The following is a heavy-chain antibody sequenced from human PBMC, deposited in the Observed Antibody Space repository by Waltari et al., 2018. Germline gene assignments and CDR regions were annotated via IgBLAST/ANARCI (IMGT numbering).Heavy chain of an antibody. J-gene: IGHJ4*02. CDR3: ARDLTPKQDDYAFDY. CDR1: GFMFRNYG. CDR2: IRFDGSLK. D-gene: IGHD4-17*01. Sequence: QVQLVESGGGVVQPGGSVRLSCVASGFMFRNYGMHWVRQAPGKGLGWVAFIRFDGSLKDYTDSVSGRFTISRDNSKDTLSLQMDSLRAEDTAVYYCARDLTPKQDDYAFDYWGQGALVTVSS. V-gene: IGHV3-30*02.